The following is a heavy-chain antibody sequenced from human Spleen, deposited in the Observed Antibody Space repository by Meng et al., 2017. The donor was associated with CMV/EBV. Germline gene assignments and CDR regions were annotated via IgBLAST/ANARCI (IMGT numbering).Heavy chain of an antibody. CDR2: ISSSGSTI. CDR1: GFTFSSYE. D-gene: IGHD2-2*01. CDR3: AKWIGSAVVPGAYVNSMDV. V-gene: IGHV3-48*03. J-gene: IGHJ6*02. Sequence: GGSLRLSCAASGFTFSSYEMNWVRQAPGKGLEWVSYISSSGSTIYYADSVKGRFTISRDNAKNSLYLQMNSLRAEDTAVYYCAKWIGSAVVPGAYVNSMDVWGQGTTVTVSS.